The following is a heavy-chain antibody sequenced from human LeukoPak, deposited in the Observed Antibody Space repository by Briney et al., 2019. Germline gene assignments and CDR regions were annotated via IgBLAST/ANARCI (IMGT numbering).Heavy chain of an antibody. Sequence: GGFLRLSCAASGFDFSRYWMHWVRQVPGKEVVWVSHSHNDGNSVSYADSVKGRFTVSRDNAKNTLYLQMNRLRAEDTAVYYCVRHNYGYDYWGQGTQVTVSS. CDR3: VRHNYGYDY. CDR1: GFDFSRYW. V-gene: IGHV3-74*01. J-gene: IGHJ4*02. CDR2: SHNDGNSV. D-gene: IGHD3-10*01.